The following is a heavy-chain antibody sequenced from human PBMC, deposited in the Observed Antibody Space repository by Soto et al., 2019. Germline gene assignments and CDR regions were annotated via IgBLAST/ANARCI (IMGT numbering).Heavy chain of an antibody. D-gene: IGHD2-15*01. CDR1: GFTFSTYW. CDR2: IKEDGSAK. CDR3: ARDRGRGVECFGTCYSSYFDP. V-gene: IGHV3-7*01. Sequence: EVQLVESGGGLVQPGGSLRLSCAASGFTFSTYWMSWVRQAPGKGLEWVANIKEDGSAKSYVDSVKGRFTISRDNAKNSLYLQMNSLRAEDTAVYHCARDRGRGVECFGTCYSSYFDPWGQGTLATVSS. J-gene: IGHJ5*02.